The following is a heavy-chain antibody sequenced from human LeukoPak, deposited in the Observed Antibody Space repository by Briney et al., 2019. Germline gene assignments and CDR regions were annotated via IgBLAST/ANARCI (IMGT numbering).Heavy chain of an antibody. CDR1: GFSFSNFD. CDR2: INSDGSGT. Sequence: GGSLRLSCAASGFSFSNFDMGWVRQAPGKGLEWVSGINSDGSGTIYADSVKGRFTISRDNAKNTLDLQMNSLRAEDTAVYYCARGEKSWINGFDLWGQGTLVTVSP. J-gene: IGHJ4*02. CDR3: ARGEKSWINGFDL. V-gene: IGHV3-74*01. D-gene: IGHD2-8*01.